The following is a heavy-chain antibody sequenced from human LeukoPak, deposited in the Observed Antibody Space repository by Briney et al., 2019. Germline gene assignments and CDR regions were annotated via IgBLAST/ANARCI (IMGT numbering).Heavy chain of an antibody. V-gene: IGHV1-2*02. CDR2: INPNSGGT. D-gene: IGHD3-10*01. J-gene: IGHJ4*02. CDR3: AGDPFNYYGSGSPSYYFDY. CDR1: GYTFTGYY. Sequence: ASVKVSCKASGYTFTGYYMHWVRQAPGQGLEWMGWINPNSGGTNYAQKFQGRVTMTRDTSISTAYMELSRLRSDDTAVYYCAGDPFNYYGSGSPSYYFDYWGQGTLVTVSS.